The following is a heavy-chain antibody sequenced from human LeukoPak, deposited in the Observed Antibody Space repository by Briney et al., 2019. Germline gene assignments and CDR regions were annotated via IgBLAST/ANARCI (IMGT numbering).Heavy chain of an antibody. Sequence: SETLSLTCTVSGGSISSSSYYWGWIRQPPGKGLEWIGSIYYSGSTYYNPSLKSRVTISVDTSKNQFSLKLSSVTAADTAVYYCARHETMGNREWRRDNTAMVGFDYWGQGTLVTVSS. V-gene: IGHV4-39*01. D-gene: IGHD5-18*01. CDR3: ARHETMGNREWRRDNTAMVGFDY. CDR1: GGSISSSSYY. CDR2: IYYSGST. J-gene: IGHJ4*02.